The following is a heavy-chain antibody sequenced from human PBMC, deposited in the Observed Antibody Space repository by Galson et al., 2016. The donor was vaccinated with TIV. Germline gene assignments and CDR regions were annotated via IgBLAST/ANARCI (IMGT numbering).Heavy chain of an antibody. Sequence: CAISGDSVSSTLASWNWIRQSPSRGLEWLGRTSYRSNWYNDYATSVKSQITISPDTSKNEVSLHLKSVTPEDSAVYYCARDRGSRDYMDVWGIGTTVIVS. D-gene: IGHD6-25*01. CDR2: TSYRSNWYN. V-gene: IGHV6-1*01. CDR1: GDSVSSTLAS. CDR3: ARDRGSRDYMDV. J-gene: IGHJ6*03.